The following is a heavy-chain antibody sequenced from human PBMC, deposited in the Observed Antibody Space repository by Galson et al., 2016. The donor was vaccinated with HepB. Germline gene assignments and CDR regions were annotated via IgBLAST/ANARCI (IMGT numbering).Heavy chain of an antibody. D-gene: IGHD2-21*01. CDR2: ISGSGSTR. J-gene: IGHJ2*01. CDR1: GFALSSYN. V-gene: IGHV3-48*02. Sequence: SLRLSCAASGFALSSYNMNWVRQAPGKGLQWVSYISGSGSTRNYADSVRGRFTISRDSAKNSLYLQMNSLRDEDTAVYDCERGLHVDLVGWYFDPWGSGALVTVSS. CDR3: ERGLHVDLVGWYFDP.